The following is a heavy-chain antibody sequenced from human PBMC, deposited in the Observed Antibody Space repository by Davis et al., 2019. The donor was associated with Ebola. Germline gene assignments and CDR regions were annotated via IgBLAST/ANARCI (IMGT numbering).Heavy chain of an antibody. D-gene: IGHD5-18*01. J-gene: IGHJ6*04. CDR2: INTNTGNP. CDR1: GYTFTSYA. Sequence: AASVKVSCKASGYTFTSYAMNWVRQAPGQGLEWMGWINTNTGNPTYAQGFTGRFVFSLDTSVSTAYLQISSLKAEDTAVYYCARDFSLIQLWFYGMDVWGKGTTVTVSS. CDR3: ARDFSLIQLWFYGMDV. V-gene: IGHV7-4-1*02.